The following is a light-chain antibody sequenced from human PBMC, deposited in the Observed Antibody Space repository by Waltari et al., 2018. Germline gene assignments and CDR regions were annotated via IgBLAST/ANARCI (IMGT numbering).Light chain of an antibody. CDR3: SSYAGSNDVV. J-gene: IGLJ2*01. CDR2: EVS. V-gene: IGLV2-8*01. CDR1: SSDAGGYNY. Sequence: QSALTQPPSAPGSPGQSVTISCTGTSSDAGGYNYVSWYQQHPGKAPKLMIYEVSKRPSGVPDRFSGSKSGNTASLTVSGLQAEDEADYYCSSYAGSNDVVFGGGTKLTVL.